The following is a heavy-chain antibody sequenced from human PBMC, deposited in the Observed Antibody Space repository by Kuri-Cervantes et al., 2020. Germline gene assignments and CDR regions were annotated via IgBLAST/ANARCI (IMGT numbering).Heavy chain of an antibody. J-gene: IGHJ3*02. V-gene: IGHV1-3*01. CDR3: ARERFIDWVDLDAFDI. CDR2: IRAGNGNT. D-gene: IGHD2-21*01. CDR1: GYTFTSYG. Sequence: ASVKVSCKASGYTFTSYGISWVRQAPGQRLEWMGWIRAGNGNTKYSQKFQGRLILTRDTSASTDYMELSSLRSEDTAVYYCARERFIDWVDLDAFDIWGQGTVVTVSS.